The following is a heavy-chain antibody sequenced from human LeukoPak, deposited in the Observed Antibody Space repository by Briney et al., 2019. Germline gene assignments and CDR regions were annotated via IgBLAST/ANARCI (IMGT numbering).Heavy chain of an antibody. CDR2: ISGSGDNT. V-gene: IGHV3-23*01. J-gene: IGHJ4*02. CDR3: AKGSYYDSSGSFYFDY. Sequence: TGGSLRLSCTASGFTFSSYAMSWVRQAPGKGLEWVSGISGSGDNTYYADSVKGRFTISRDNSKNTVYVQVNSLGAEDTAASYCAKGSYYDSSGSFYFDYWGQGTLVTVSS. CDR1: GFTFSSYA. D-gene: IGHD3-22*01.